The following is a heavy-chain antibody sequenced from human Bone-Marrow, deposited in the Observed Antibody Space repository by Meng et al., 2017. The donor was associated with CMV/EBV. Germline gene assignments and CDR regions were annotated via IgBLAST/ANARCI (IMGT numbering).Heavy chain of an antibody. J-gene: IGHJ3*02. CDR3: AREGIPPESPGDAFDI. CDR2: IIPIFGTA. CDR1: GGTFSSYA. D-gene: IGHD2-2*01. V-gene: IGHV1-69*05. Sequence: SSVTVACKASGGTFSSYAISWVRQAPGQGLEWMGGIIPIFGTANYAQKFQGRVTITTDESTSTAYMELSSLRSEDTAVYYCAREGIPPESPGDAFDIWGQGTMVTVSS.